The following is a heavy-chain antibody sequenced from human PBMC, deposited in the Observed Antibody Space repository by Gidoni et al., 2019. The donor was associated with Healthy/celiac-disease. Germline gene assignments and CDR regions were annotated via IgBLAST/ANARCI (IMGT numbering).Heavy chain of an antibody. CDR2: PILGIA. CDR3: ARDRLRYFDWLSTLYYMDV. J-gene: IGHJ6*03. V-gene: IGHV1-69*04. D-gene: IGHD3-9*01. Sequence: PILGIANYAQKFQGRVTITADKSTSTAYMELSSLRSEDTAVYYCARDRLRYFDWLSTLYYMDVWGKGTTVTVSS.